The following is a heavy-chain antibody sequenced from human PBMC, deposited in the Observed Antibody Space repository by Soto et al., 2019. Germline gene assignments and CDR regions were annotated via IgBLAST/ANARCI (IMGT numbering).Heavy chain of an antibody. CDR3: ARGDIVVVVAATPPPDDAFDI. J-gene: IGHJ3*02. CDR2: ISYDGSNK. CDR1: GFTFSSYA. V-gene: IGHV3-30-3*01. D-gene: IGHD2-15*01. Sequence: GGSLRLSCAASGFTFSSYAMHWVRQAPGKGLEWVAVISYDGSNKYYADSVKGRFTISRDNAKNTLYLQMNSLRDEDTAVYYCARGDIVVVVAATPPPDDAFDIWGQGTMVTVSS.